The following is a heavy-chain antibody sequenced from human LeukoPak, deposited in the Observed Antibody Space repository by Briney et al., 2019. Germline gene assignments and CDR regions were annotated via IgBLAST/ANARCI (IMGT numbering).Heavy chain of an antibody. CDR3: ATHRYSGSYKAFDI. D-gene: IGHD1-26*01. CDR1: GGSISSSSYY. J-gene: IGHJ3*02. CDR2: IYYSGST. Sequence: LSETLSLTCTVSGGSISSSSYYWGWIRQPPGKGLEWIGYIYYSGSTNYNPSLKSRVTISVDTSKNQFSLKLSSVTAADTAVYYCATHRYSGSYKAFDIWGQGTMVTVSS. V-gene: IGHV4-61*05.